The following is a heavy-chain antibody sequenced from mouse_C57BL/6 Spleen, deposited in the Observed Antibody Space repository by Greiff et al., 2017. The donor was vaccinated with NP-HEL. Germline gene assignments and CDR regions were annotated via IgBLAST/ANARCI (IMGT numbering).Heavy chain of an antibody. CDR3: AEGNYYGSTGLDD. V-gene: IGHV1-82*01. Sequence: QVQLKQSGPELVKPGASVKISCKASGYAFSSSWMNWVKQRPGKGLEWIGRIYPGDGDTNYNGKFKGKATLTADKSSSTAYMQLSSLTSEDSAVYFCAEGNYYGSTGLDDWGKGTTLTVSS. CDR1: GYAFSSSW. D-gene: IGHD1-1*01. CDR2: IYPGDGDT. J-gene: IGHJ2*01.